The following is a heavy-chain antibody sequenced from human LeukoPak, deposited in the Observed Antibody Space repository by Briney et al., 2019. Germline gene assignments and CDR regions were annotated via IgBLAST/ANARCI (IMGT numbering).Heavy chain of an antibody. D-gene: IGHD3-9*01. V-gene: IGHV3-66*02. CDR3: ASAITYYDIFGY. CDR1: GFTVSSNY. CDR2: IYSGDST. Sequence: GGSLRLSCAASGFTVSSNYMSWVRQAPGKGPEWVSVIYSGDSTYYADSVKGRFTISRDKSKNTLYLQMNSLRTEDTAVYYCASAITYYDIFGYWGQGTLVTVSS. J-gene: IGHJ4*02.